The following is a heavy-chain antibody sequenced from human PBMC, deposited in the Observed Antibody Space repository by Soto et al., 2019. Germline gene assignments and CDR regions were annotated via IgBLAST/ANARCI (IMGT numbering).Heavy chain of an antibody. CDR1: GFTFSSYE. CDR3: ARESSSSSWYYYGMDV. V-gene: IGHV3-48*03. D-gene: IGHD6-6*01. J-gene: IGHJ6*02. CDR2: ISSGASTM. Sequence: PGGSLRLSCAASGFTFSSYEMNWVRQAPGKGLEWVSYISSGASTMYYADSVKGRFTISRDNAKNSLYLQMNSLRAEDTAVYFCARESSSSSWYYYGMDVWGQGTTVIVSS.